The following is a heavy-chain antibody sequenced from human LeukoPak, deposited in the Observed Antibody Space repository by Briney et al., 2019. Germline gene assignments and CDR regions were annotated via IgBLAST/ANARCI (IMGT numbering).Heavy chain of an antibody. Sequence: SETLSLTCAVYGGSFSGYYWSWIRQPPGKGLEWIGEINHSGSTNYNPSLKSRVTISVDTSKNQFSLKLSSVTAADTAVYYRARRPYYYGSEYYFDYWGQGTLVTVSS. CDR2: INHSGST. CDR3: ARRPYYYGSEYYFDY. D-gene: IGHD3-10*01. V-gene: IGHV4-34*01. CDR1: GGSFSGYY. J-gene: IGHJ4*02.